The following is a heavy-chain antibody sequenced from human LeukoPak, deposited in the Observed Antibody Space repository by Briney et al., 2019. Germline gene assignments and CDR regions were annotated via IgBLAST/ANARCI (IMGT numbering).Heavy chain of an antibody. CDR2: IYPGDSDT. CDR1: GYSFTSFW. CDR3: ARQTLPAAIYWFDP. J-gene: IGHJ5*02. Sequence: ESLKISFKGPGYSFTSFWIGWVRQVPGKGLEGMGIIYPGDSDTRYSPSFQGQVTISADKSISTAYLQWNSLKASDTAMYYCARQTLPAAIYWFDPWGQGTLVTVSS. D-gene: IGHD2-2*02. V-gene: IGHV5-51*01.